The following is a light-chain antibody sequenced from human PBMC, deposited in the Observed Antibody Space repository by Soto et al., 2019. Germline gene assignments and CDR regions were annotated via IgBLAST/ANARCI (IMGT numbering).Light chain of an antibody. CDR2: DVT. CDR1: INDVGGFNY. J-gene: IGLJ3*02. Sequence: QSALTQPRSVSGSPGQSVTISCTGTINDVGGFNYVSWHQQRPGKAPKVMIYDVTRRPSGVPDRFSGSKSGNTAFLTISGLQAEDEADYYCCSYTGTYTFGVFGGGTQLTVL. CDR3: CSYTGTYTFGV. V-gene: IGLV2-11*01.